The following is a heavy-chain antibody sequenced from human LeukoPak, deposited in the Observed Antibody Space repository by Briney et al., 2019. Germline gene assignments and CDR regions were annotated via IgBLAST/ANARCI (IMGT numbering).Heavy chain of an antibody. D-gene: IGHD3-10*01. Sequence: SETLSLTCTVSGGSISSYYWGWIRQPPGKGLEWIGSIYYSGSTYYNPSLKSRVTISVDTSKNQFSLKLSSVTAADTAVYYCARGFGFDYWGQGTLVTVSS. CDR2: IYYSGST. CDR1: GGSISSYY. CDR3: ARGFGFDY. V-gene: IGHV4-39*07. J-gene: IGHJ4*02.